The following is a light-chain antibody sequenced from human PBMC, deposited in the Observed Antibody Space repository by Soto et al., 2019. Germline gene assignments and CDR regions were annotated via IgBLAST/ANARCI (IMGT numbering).Light chain of an antibody. V-gene: IGKV1-5*01. CDR3: QQYNSYWT. CDR1: QSISTW. Sequence: DIQVTQSPSTLSASVGDRVTSTCRASQSISTWLAWYQQKPGKAPQLLIYDASSLETGVPSRFSGSGSGTEFTLTISRLQPDDFGTYYCQQYNSYWTFGQGTKVDIK. CDR2: DAS. J-gene: IGKJ1*01.